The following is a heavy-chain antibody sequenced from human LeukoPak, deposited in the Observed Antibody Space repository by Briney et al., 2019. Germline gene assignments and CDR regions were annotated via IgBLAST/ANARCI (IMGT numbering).Heavy chain of an antibody. CDR3: ARETWIQLWLQDY. V-gene: IGHV4-39*01. CDR1: GGSISSSSYY. J-gene: IGHJ4*02. Sequence: SGTLCLTCTASGGSISSSSYYWVWIGQPPGKGLEWIGSIYYSGSTYYNPSLKSRFTISVNTSKNQFSLKLSSVTAADTAVYYCARETWIQLWLQDYWGQGTLVTVSS. CDR2: IYYSGST. D-gene: IGHD5-18*01.